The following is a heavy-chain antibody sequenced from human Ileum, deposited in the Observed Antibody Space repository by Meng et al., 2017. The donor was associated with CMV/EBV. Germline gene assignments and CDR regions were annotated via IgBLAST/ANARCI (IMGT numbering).Heavy chain of an antibody. V-gene: IGHV4-4*07. CDR1: GYFANNFY. CDR3: ARSGLRGIYVDY. CDR2: ISTSGSD. D-gene: IGHD4-17*01. J-gene: IGHJ4*02. Sequence: QVQLKEPGPGLVKPSGTLPPTWPVSGYFANNFYWSWTRHPAGKGLQWIGRISTSGSDNYNPSLKSRVTMSVDTSKKQFSLKLSSVTAADTAVYYCARSGLRGIYVDYWGQGALVTVSS.